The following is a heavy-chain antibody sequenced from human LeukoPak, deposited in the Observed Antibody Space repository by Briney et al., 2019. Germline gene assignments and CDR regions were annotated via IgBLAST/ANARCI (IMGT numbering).Heavy chain of an antibody. CDR1: GFTFSSYA. J-gene: IGHJ6*02. D-gene: IGHD3-16*01. V-gene: IGHV3-53*01. CDR3: ARERLEDGMDV. CDR2: IYSGGST. Sequence: PGGSLRLSCAASGFTFSSYAMSWVRQAPGKGLEWVSVIYSGGSTYYADSVKGRFTISRDNSKNTLYLQMNSLRAEDTAVYYCARERLEDGMDVWGQGTTVTVSS.